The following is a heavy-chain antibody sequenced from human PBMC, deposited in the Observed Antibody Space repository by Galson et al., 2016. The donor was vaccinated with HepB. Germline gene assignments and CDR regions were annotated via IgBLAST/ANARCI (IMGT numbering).Heavy chain of an antibody. Sequence: SETLSLTCAVYGGSFSGYYWSWIRQPPGKGLEWIGEINHSGSTNYNPPLKSRVTISVDTSKNHFSLTLSSVTAADTAMYYCARGRLYYGSGSAGRYFHHWGQGTLLIVSS. CDR1: GGSFSGYY. J-gene: IGHJ1*01. CDR2: INHSGST. V-gene: IGHV4-34*01. CDR3: ARGRLYYGSGSAGRYFHH. D-gene: IGHD3-10*01.